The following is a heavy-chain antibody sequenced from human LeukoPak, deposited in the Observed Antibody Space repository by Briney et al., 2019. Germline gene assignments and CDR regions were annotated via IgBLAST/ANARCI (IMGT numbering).Heavy chain of an antibody. D-gene: IGHD3-16*02. J-gene: IGHJ6*02. CDR1: GYTFTGYY. CDR3: ASTYYDYVWGSYRFYGMDD. Sequence: ASVKVSCKASGYTFTGYYMHWVRQAPGQGLEWMGWINPNSGGTNYAQKFQGRVTMTRDTSISTAYMELSRLRSDDTAVYYCASTYYDYVWGSYRFYGMDDWGQGTTVTVSS. CDR2: INPNSGGT. V-gene: IGHV1-2*02.